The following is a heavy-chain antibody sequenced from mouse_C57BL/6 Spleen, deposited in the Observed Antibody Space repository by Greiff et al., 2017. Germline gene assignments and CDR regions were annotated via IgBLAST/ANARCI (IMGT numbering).Heavy chain of an antibody. J-gene: IGHJ2*01. CDR2: ISSGGSYT. Sequence: DVQLVESGGDLVKPGGSLKLSCAASGFTFSSYGMSWVRQTPDKRLEWVATISSGGSYTYYPDSVKGRFTISRDNAKNTLYLQMSSLKSEDTAMYYCARYYYGSSYFDYWGQGTTLTVSS. CDR1: GFTFSSYG. D-gene: IGHD1-1*01. V-gene: IGHV5-6*01. CDR3: ARYYYGSSYFDY.